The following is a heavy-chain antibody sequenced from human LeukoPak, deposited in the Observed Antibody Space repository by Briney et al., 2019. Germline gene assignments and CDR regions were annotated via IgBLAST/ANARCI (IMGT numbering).Heavy chain of an antibody. V-gene: IGHV2-5*02. D-gene: IGHD3-9*01. CDR3: ALDTYYDILTSSGYFDY. CDR2: IYWDDDK. Sequence: SGPTLVNPTQTLTLTCTFSGFSLSTSGVGVAWIRQPPGKALEWLALIYWDDDKRYSPSLKSRLTITKDTSKNQVVLTLTNMDPVDTATYYCALDTYYDILTSSGYFDYWGQGTLVTVSS. J-gene: IGHJ4*02. CDR1: GFSLSTSGVG.